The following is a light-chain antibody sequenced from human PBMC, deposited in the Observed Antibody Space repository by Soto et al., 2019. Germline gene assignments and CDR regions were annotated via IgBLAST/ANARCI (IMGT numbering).Light chain of an antibody. CDR1: QGIRSA. Sequence: AIQVTQSPSSLSASVGDRVTITCRTSQGIRSALGWYQQKPGKVPKLLIYAASTLQSGVPSRFSGSGSGRDFTLTISRLEPEDFAVYYCQQYSTSPTFGGGTKVEIK. J-gene: IGKJ4*01. V-gene: IGKV1-6*01. CDR3: QQYSTSPT. CDR2: AAS.